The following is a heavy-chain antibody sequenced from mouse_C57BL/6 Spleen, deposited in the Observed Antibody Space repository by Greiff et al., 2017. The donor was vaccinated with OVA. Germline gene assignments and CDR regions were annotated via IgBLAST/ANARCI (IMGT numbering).Heavy chain of an antibody. CDR2: INPYNGDT. Sequence: VQLQQSGPELVKPGDSVKISCKASGYSFTGYFMNWVMQSHGKSLEWIGRINPYNGDTFYNQKFKGKATLTVDKSSSTAHMELRSLTSEDSAVYYGARGGVRDYDVWFAYWGQGTLVTVSA. J-gene: IGHJ3*01. D-gene: IGHD2-4*01. V-gene: IGHV1-20*01. CDR3: ARGGVRDYDVWFAY. CDR1: GYSFTGYF.